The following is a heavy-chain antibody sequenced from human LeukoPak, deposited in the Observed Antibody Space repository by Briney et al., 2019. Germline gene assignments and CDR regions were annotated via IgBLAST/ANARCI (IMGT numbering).Heavy chain of an antibody. V-gene: IGHV1-2*02. D-gene: IGHD6-19*01. CDR3: ARALTRYSTAWYGY. J-gene: IGHJ4*02. CDR1: GYTFTGYY. Sequence: ASVKVSCKASGYTFTGYYMHWVRQAPGQGLEWMGWINPNSGGTNYAQKFQGRVTMTRDTSISTAYMELSSLTSDDTALYYCARALTRYSTAWYGYWGQGTLVTVSS. CDR2: INPNSGGT.